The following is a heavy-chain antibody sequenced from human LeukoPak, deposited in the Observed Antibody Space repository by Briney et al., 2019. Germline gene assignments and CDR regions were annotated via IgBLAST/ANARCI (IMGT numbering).Heavy chain of an antibody. V-gene: IGHV1-2*02. D-gene: IGHD1-26*01. CDR2: INPNRGGT. Sequence: ASVKVSCKASGYTFTGYYMHWVRQAPGQGLEWMGWINPNRGGTNYAQKFQGRVTMTRDTSISTAYMELSRLRSDDTAVYYCARENPQLATTDYWGQGTLVTVSS. CDR3: ARENPQLATTDY. J-gene: IGHJ4*02. CDR1: GYTFTGYY.